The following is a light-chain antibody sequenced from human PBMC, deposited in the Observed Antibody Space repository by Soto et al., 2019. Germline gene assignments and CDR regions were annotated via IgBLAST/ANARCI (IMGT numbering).Light chain of an antibody. CDR1: QSVNSN. CDR3: QQYDNWPPLT. CDR2: GAS. Sequence: EVVMTQCPATVSVSPGERATLSCRASQSVNSNLAWYQRKPGQAPRLLIYGASTRATGIPARFSGSGSGTEFTLTISSLQSEDFAVYYCQQYDNWPPLTFGQGTKLEIK. J-gene: IGKJ2*01. V-gene: IGKV3-15*01.